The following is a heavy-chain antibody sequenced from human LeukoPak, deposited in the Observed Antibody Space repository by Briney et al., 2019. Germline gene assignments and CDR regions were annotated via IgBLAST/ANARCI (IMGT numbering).Heavy chain of an antibody. CDR3: ARAGVVTMVRGAATRYGMDV. CDR2: IYYSGST. J-gene: IGHJ6*02. D-gene: IGHD3-10*01. CDR1: GGSISSYY. Sequence: PSETLSLTCTVSGGSISSYYWSWIRQPPGKGLEWIGYIYYSGSTNYNPSLKSRVTISVDTSKNQFSLKLSSVTAADTAAYYCARAGVVTMVRGAATRYGMDVWGQGTTVTVSS. V-gene: IGHV4-59*01.